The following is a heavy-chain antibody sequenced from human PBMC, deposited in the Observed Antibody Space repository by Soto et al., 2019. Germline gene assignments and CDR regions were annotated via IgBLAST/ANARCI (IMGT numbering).Heavy chain of an antibody. D-gene: IGHD3-16*01. Sequence: QVQLVESGGGVVQPGRSLRLSCAASGFTFSSYAMHWGRQAPGKGLEWVAVISYDGSNKYYADSVKGRFTISRDNSKNTLYLQMNSLRAEDTAVYYCAREGGEKISLGYYYGMDVWGQGTTVTVSS. CDR1: GFTFSSYA. V-gene: IGHV3-30-3*01. J-gene: IGHJ6*02. CDR2: ISYDGSNK. CDR3: AREGGEKISLGYYYGMDV.